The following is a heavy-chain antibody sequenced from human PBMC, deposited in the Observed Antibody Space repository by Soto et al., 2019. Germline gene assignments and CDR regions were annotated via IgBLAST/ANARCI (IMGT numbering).Heavy chain of an antibody. CDR3: ARGGVSTRTFDY. CDR1: GYNFAGYW. J-gene: IGHJ4*02. CDR2: IYPSDSDT. Sequence: PGKCLKIWCKDSGYNFAGYWIAWVLQMPGKGLELMGIIYPSDSDTRYRPSFQGQVTISADKSISSAYLQWSSLRASDTAMYYCARGGVSTRTFDYWGQGTTVTVSS. V-gene: IGHV5-51*01. D-gene: IGHD3-3*01.